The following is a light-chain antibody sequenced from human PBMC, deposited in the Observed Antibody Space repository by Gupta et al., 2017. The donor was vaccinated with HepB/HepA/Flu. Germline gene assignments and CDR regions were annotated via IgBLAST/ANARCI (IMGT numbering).Light chain of an antibody. CDR1: RGNAGAYNY. CDR2: DVS. Sequence: QSALTSPASVSGSPGPAITLPLPGPRGNAGAYNYVSWYQQYPGKAPKVIIYDVSARPSGVSYRFSGAKSGNTASLTISGLQAEDEADYYCCSYRSSNTLVVFGTGTKVTVL. CDR3: CSYRSSNTLVV. J-gene: IGLJ1*01. V-gene: IGLV2-14*03.